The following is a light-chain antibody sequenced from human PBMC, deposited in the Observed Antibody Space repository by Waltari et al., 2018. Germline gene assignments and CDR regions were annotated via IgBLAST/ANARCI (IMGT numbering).Light chain of an antibody. J-gene: IGKJ5*01. CDR1: QSISSY. CDR2: AAS. Sequence: SVGDRVTITCRASQSISSYLNWYQQKPGKAPKLLIYAASSLQSGVPSRFSGSGSGTDFTLTISSLQPEDFATYYCQQSYSTPITFGQGTRLEIK. CDR3: QQSYSTPIT. V-gene: IGKV1-39*01.